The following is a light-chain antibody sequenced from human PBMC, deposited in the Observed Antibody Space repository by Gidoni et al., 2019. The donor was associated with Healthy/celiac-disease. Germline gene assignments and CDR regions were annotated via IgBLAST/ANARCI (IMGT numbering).Light chain of an antibody. J-gene: IGLJ3*02. CDR3: AAWDDSLSGRV. CDR2: RNN. CDR1: SSNIGSNY. Sequence: QSVLTQPPSASGTPGQRDTISCSGSSSNIGSNYVYWYKQLPGTAPKLLIYRNNQRPSGVPDRFSGSKSGTSASLAISGLRSEDEADYYCAAWDDSLSGRVFGGGTKLTVL. V-gene: IGLV1-47*01.